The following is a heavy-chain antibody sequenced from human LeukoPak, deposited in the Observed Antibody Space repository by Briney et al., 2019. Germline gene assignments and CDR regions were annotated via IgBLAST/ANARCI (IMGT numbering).Heavy chain of an antibody. V-gene: IGHV3-23*01. CDR1: GLTFSNSA. Sequence: GGSLRLSCSASGLTFSNSAMNWVRQAPGRGLEWVSVISGTGGYTHYADFVRGQFTISRDNSKNTVYLQMNSLRADDSAVYYCTKGSLESSNYYYDFWGQGTMVTVSS. D-gene: IGHD2-2*01. CDR2: ISGTGGYT. CDR3: TKGSLESSNYYYDF. J-gene: IGHJ4*02.